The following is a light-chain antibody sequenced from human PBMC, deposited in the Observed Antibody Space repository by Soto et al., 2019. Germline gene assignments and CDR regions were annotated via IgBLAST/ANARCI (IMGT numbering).Light chain of an antibody. V-gene: IGLV2-23*02. CDR1: SSDVGSYNL. J-gene: IGLJ3*02. CDR2: DVT. CDR3: CSHAGNTIFWV. Sequence: QSALTQPASVSGSPGQSITISCTGTSSDVGSYNLVSWYQHHPGKAPKLMIYDVTKRPSGVSNRFSGSKSANTASLTISGLQAEDEADYYCCSHAGNTIFWVFGGGTKLTVL.